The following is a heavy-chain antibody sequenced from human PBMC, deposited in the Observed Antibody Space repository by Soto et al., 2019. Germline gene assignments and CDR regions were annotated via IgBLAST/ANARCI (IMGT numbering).Heavy chain of an antibody. Sequence: PSETLSLTCTVSGGSVRSYYWSWFRQPPGKGLEWVGNIYYSGSTNYNPSLKSRVTISLDTSKNQFSLKLNSVTAADTAVYYCARHEDCNNRACSTGRWFDSRGQATLVTVSS. J-gene: IGHJ5*01. D-gene: IGHD2-8*01. CDR3: ARHEDCNNRACSTGRWFDS. CDR2: IYYSGST. V-gene: IGHV4-59*08. CDR1: GGSVRSYY.